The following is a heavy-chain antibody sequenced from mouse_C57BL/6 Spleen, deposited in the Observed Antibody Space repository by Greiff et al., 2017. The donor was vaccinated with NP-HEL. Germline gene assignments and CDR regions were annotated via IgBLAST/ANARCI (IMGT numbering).Heavy chain of an antibody. CDR3: ASANWDDWYFDV. V-gene: IGHV3-6*01. Sequence: EESGPGLVKPSQSLSLPCSVTGYSITSGYYWNWIRQFPGNKLEWMGYISYDGSNNYNPSLKNRISITRDTSKNQFFLKLNSVTTEDTATYYCASANWDDWYFDVWGTGTTVTVSS. CDR2: ISYDGSN. D-gene: IGHD4-1*01. CDR1: GYSITSGYY. J-gene: IGHJ1*03.